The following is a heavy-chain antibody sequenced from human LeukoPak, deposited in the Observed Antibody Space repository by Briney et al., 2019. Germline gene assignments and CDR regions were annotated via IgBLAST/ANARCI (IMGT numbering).Heavy chain of an antibody. V-gene: IGHV4-59*08. CDR1: GGSISSYY. J-gene: IGHJ4*02. D-gene: IGHD3-22*01. Sequence: PSETLSLTCTVSGGSISSYYWSGIRQPPGKGLEWIGYIYYRGSTNYNPSLKSRVTISVDTSKNQFSLELSSVTAADTAVYYCARHKNYYDSSGYYYELDYWGQGTLVTVSS. CDR2: IYYRGST. CDR3: ARHKNYYDSSGYYYELDY.